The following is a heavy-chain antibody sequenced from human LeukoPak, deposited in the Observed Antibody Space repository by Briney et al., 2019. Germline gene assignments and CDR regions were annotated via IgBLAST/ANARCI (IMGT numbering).Heavy chain of an antibody. Sequence: GESLKISCQGSGYTFTRYCIGWVRQMPGKGLEWMGIIYPGDSDTTYSPSFQGQVTISADMSISTAYLQWSSLKASDTAMYYCARLITDYYYYMDVWGKGTTVTVSS. V-gene: IGHV5-51*01. D-gene: IGHD3-16*01. CDR2: IYPGDSDT. CDR3: ARLITDYYYYMDV. CDR1: GYTFTRYC. J-gene: IGHJ6*03.